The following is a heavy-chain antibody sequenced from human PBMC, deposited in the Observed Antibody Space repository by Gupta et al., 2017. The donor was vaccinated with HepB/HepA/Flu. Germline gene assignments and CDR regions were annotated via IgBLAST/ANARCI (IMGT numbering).Heavy chain of an antibody. CDR3: ARVDSLDYYDSSGYYPEAFDI. CDR1: GGSISSSSYY. CDR2: IYYSGST. J-gene: IGHJ3*02. Sequence: QLQLQESGPGLVKPSETLSLTCTVSGGSISSSSYYWGWIRQPPGKGLEWIGSIYYSGSTYYNPSLKSRVTISVDTSKNQFSLKLSSVTAADTAVYYCARVDSLDYYDSSGYYPEAFDIWGQGTMVTVSS. V-gene: IGHV4-39*01. D-gene: IGHD3-22*01.